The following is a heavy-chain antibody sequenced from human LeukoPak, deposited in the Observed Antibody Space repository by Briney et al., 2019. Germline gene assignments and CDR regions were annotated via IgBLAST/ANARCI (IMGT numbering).Heavy chain of an antibody. J-gene: IGHJ4*02. CDR1: GYSFTSYW. CDR3: ARYCDILTGYPLPDY. CDR2: IYPGDSDT. D-gene: IGHD3-9*01. V-gene: IGHV5-51*01. Sequence: GESLKISCKGSGYSFTSYWIGWVRQMPGKGLEWMGIIYPGDSDTRYSPSFQGQVTISADKSISTAYLQWSSLKASDTAMYYCARYCDILTGYPLPDYWGQGTLVTVSS.